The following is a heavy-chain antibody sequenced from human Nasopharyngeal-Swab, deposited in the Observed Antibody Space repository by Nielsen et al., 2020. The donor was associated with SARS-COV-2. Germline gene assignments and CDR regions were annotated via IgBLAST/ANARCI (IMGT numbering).Heavy chain of an antibody. CDR1: GFTFSSYS. CDR3: ARGMWFRELSTTFYYYGMDV. Sequence: GASLQISCAASGFTFSSYSMNWVRQAPGKGLEWVSYISSSSSTTYYADSVKGRFTISRDNAKNSLYLQMNSLRAEDTAVYYCARGMWFRELSTTFYYYGMDVWGQGTTVTVSS. J-gene: IGHJ6*02. V-gene: IGHV3-48*04. D-gene: IGHD3-10*01. CDR2: ISSSSSTT.